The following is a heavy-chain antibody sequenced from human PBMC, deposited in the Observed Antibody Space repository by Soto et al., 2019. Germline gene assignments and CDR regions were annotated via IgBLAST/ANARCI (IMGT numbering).Heavy chain of an antibody. V-gene: IGHV1-8*01. J-gene: IGHJ6*02. Sequence: QAQLEQSGAEVKKPGASVRVSCKASEDTFANYDIIWVRQAPGQGLEWMGWVSPNNGNTGYAPKFQGRVTMTRDTSTRTAYLEMCGLRSEDTAVYYCSRSEVGDFMDVWGRGTTVIVSS. CDR1: EDTFANYD. CDR3: SRSEVGDFMDV. CDR2: VSPNNGNT. D-gene: IGHD3-16*01.